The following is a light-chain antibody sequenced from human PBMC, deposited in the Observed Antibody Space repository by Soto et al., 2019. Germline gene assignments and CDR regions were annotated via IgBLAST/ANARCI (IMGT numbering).Light chain of an antibody. V-gene: IGKV3-11*01. Sequence: EIVWTQSPPTLSLSPGDSATLSGMPSQSVSSYLAWYQQKPGQAPRLLIYDASNRATGIPARFSGSGSGTDLTLTISSLEPEDFAVYYCQQYHKWPPITFGQGTRLEIK. J-gene: IGKJ5*01. CDR2: DAS. CDR3: QQYHKWPPIT. CDR1: QSVSSY.